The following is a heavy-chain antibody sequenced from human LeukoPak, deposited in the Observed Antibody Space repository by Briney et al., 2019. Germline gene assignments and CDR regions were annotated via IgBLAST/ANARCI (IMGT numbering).Heavy chain of an antibody. CDR2: IYYSGNT. D-gene: IGHD2-21*01. V-gene: IGHV4-39*01. CDR1: GGSISNSNYY. Sequence: SETLSLTCTVSGGSISNSNYYWGWIRQSPGKGLEWIGSIYYSGNTYYNPSLKGRVTISVDTSENQFSLILSSVTAADTAVYYCARTILPRWWFDPWGQGTLVTVSS. J-gene: IGHJ5*02. CDR3: ARTILPRWWFDP.